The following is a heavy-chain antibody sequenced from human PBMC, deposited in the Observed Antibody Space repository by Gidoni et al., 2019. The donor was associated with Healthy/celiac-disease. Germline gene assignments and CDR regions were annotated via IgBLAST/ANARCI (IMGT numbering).Heavy chain of an antibody. D-gene: IGHD3-22*01. Sequence: QVQLVESGGGVVQPGRYLRPVCAASGFTFSSYGMPWVRQAPGKGLEWVAVIWYDGSNKYYADSVKGRFTISRDNSKNTLYLQMNSLRAEDTAVYYCAREVYDSSGYLNYWGQGTLVTVSS. CDR3: AREVYDSSGYLNY. V-gene: IGHV3-33*01. CDR2: IWYDGSNK. CDR1: GFTFSSYG. J-gene: IGHJ4*02.